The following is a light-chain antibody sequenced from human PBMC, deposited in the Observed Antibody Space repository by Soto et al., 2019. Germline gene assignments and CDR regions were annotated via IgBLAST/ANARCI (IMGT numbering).Light chain of an antibody. CDR2: SAS. J-gene: IGKJ4*01. CDR1: QSVSRN. CDR3: QQYHNWPLT. V-gene: IGKV3-15*01. Sequence: ETVMTQSPAALSVSGGEKITLSCRASQSVSRNLAWYQQRPGQTPRLVIYSASTRATGIPVRFSASGSGTEFTLTISSLQSEDFAVYYCQQYHNWPLTFGGGTKVEIK.